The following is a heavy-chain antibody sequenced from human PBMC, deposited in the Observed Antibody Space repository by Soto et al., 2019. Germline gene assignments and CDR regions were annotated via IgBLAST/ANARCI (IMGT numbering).Heavy chain of an antibody. J-gene: IGHJ4*02. D-gene: IGHD2-8*02. CDR1: GWSFSGYY. CDR2: INHSGST. Sequence: SETLSLTCAVYGWSFSGYYWSWIRQPPGKGLEWIGEINHSGSTNYNPSLKSRVTISVDTSKNQLSLKLSSATAADTAVYYCARKVAYAWDYSDQGTLVTVSS. V-gene: IGHV4-34*01. CDR3: ARKVAYAWDY.